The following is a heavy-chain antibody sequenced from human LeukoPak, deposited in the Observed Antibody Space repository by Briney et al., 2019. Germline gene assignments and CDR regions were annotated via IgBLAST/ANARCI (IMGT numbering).Heavy chain of an antibody. D-gene: IGHD5-18*01. CDR2: INPSGGST. CDR1: GYTFTGYY. J-gene: IGHJ4*02. CDR3: ARGRGDTAMVSDVYYFDY. V-gene: IGHV1-46*01. Sequence: GASVKVSCKASGYTFTGYYMHWVRQAPGQGLEWMGIINPSGGSTSYAQKFQGRVTMTRDMSTRTVYMELSSLRSEDTAVYYCARGRGDTAMVSDVYYFDYWGQGTLVTVSS.